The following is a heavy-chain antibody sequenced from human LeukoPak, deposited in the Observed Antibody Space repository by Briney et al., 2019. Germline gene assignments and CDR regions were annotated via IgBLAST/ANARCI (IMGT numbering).Heavy chain of an antibody. CDR2: IYYSGSA. D-gene: IGHD3-16*02. V-gene: IGHV4-59*01. J-gene: IGHJ6*02. CDR3: ARDQLDGRLGELSPTYYYGMDV. Sequence: SEILSLTCTVSGGSISSYYWSWIRQPPGKGLEWIGYIYYSGSANYNPSLKSRVTISVDTSKNQFSLKLSSVTAADTAVYYCARDQLDGRLGELSPTYYYGMDVWGQGTTVTVSS. CDR1: GGSISSYY.